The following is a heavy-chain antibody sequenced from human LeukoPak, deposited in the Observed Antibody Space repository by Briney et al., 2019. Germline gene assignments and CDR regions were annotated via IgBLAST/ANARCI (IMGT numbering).Heavy chain of an antibody. J-gene: IGHJ4*02. V-gene: IGHV3-48*01. Sequence: GGSLRLSCAASGFTFSNYNMNWVRQAPGKGLEWVSYISWSSSTIYYADSVKGRFTISRDNAKNSLYLQMNSLRVEDTAVYYCARDLITIFPRGWGQGTLVTVSS. CDR2: ISWSSSTI. D-gene: IGHD3-9*01. CDR1: GFTFSNYN. CDR3: ARDLITIFPRG.